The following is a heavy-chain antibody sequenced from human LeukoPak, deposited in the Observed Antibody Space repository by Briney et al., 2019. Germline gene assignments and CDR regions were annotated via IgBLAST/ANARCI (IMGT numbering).Heavy chain of an antibody. D-gene: IGHD6-6*01. CDR2: MNPNSGNT. V-gene: IGHV1-8*03. CDR1: GYTFTSYD. CDR3: ARGEQLVNWFDP. Sequence: ASVKVSCKASGYTFTSYDINWVRPATGQGLEWMGWMNPNSGNTGYAQKFQGRVTITRNTSISTAYMELSSLRSEDTAVYYCARGEQLVNWFDPWGQGTLVTVSS. J-gene: IGHJ5*02.